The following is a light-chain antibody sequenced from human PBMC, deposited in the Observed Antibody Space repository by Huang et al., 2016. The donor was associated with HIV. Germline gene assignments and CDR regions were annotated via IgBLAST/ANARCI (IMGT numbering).Light chain of an antibody. CDR3: QQYDYWPPVT. CDR2: GAS. V-gene: IGKV3-15*01. J-gene: IGKJ1*01. CDR1: QSIKSN. Sequence: IVMTQSPVTLSVSPGERAAISCRAGQSIKSNLAWYQQKPGQAPRLLSYGASTRATGDPARFSDSGSGTEFTLTINNLQSYDFAVYYCQQYDYWPPVTFGQGTKV.